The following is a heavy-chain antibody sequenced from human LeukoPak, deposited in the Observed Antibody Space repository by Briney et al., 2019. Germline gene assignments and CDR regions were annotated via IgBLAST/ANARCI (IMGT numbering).Heavy chain of an antibody. V-gene: IGHV1-46*01. CDR2: INPSGGST. CDR1: GGTFSSYA. J-gene: IGHJ5*02. D-gene: IGHD3-22*01. Sequence: ASVKVSCKASGGTFSSYAISWVRQAPGQGLEWMGIINPSGGSTSYAQKFQGRVTMTRDMSTSTVYMELSSLRSEDTAVYYCARDREKDAVVVLENWFDPWGQGTLVTVSS. CDR3: ARDREKDAVVVLENWFDP.